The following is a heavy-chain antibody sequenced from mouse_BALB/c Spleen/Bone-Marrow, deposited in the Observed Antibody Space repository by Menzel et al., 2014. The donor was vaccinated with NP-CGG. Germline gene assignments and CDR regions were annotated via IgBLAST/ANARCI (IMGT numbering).Heavy chain of an antibody. J-gene: IGHJ2*01. CDR1: GYAFSVYW. D-gene: IGHD1-3*01. CDR3: ARGGSSVDN. Sequence: VQLQQSGAELVRPGSSVKISCKASGYAFSVYWMNWVKQRPGQGLEWIGQIYPGDGDTNYNGKFKGRATLTADKSSNTAYTQRSSLSSEDSAVYFCARGGSSVDNWGEGTPLTVSS. V-gene: IGHV1-80*01. CDR2: IYPGDGDT.